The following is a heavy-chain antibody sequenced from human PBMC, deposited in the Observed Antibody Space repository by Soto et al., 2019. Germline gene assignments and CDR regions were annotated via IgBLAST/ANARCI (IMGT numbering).Heavy chain of an antibody. Sequence: ESGGGVVQPGRSLRLSCAVSGLTFSSYGMHWVRQAPGKGLEWVSVISSDGINKYYADSVKGRFTISRDNSKDTLYLQMNRLRTEDTAVYYCAKVSGWFDPWGQGTLVTVS. J-gene: IGHJ5*02. CDR1: GLTFSSYG. CDR2: ISSDGINK. V-gene: IGHV3-30*18. CDR3: AKVSGWFDP.